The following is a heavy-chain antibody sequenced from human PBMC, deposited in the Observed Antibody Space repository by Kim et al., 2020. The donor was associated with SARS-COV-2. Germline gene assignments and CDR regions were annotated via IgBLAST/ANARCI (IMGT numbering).Heavy chain of an antibody. J-gene: IGHJ4*02. V-gene: IGHV4-61*01. CDR2: IYYTGSS. CDR1: GASVGSGSYY. D-gene: IGHD7-27*01. Sequence: SETLSLTCTVSGASVGSGSYYWSWIRQPPGKGLEWIGYIYYTGSSTYNSSLKSRVSMSVKTSSNQFSLKLSSLTAADTAVYYCAREVPILTGIDSWGQGTLVTVSS. CDR3: AREVPILTGIDS.